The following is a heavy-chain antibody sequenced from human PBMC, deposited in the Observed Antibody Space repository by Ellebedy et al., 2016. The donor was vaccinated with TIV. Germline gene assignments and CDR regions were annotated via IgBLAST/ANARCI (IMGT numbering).Heavy chain of an antibody. CDR3: ARMSGLLLWFGEATDY. J-gene: IGHJ4*02. CDR2: ISGFNGKT. CDR1: GYTFTSYG. D-gene: IGHD3-10*01. V-gene: IGHV1-18*01. Sequence: ASVKVSCKASGYTFTSYGFTWVRQAPGQGLEWMGWISGFNGKTNYAQKFQGRVTMTADTSTTTAHMELKSLRSDDTAVYFCARMSGLLLWFGEATDYWGQGTLVTVSS.